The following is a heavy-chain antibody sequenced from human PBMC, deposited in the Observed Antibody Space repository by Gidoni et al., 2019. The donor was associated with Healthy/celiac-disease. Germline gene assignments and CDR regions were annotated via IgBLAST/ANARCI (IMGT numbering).Heavy chain of an antibody. J-gene: IGHJ6*02. Sequence: QMQLVQSGPEVKKPGTSVTVPCKASGFTFTSPAMQWVRQARGQRLEWIGWIDVGSGNTNYAQKFQERVTITRDMSTSTAYMELSSLRSEDTAVYYCAAETLVFPGDYYYGMDVWGQGTTVTVSS. D-gene: IGHD3-10*01. CDR1: GFTFTSPA. V-gene: IGHV1-58*02. CDR2: IDVGSGNT. CDR3: AAETLVFPGDYYYGMDV.